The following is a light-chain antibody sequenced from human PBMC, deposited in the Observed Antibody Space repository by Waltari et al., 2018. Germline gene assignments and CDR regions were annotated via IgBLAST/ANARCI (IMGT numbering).Light chain of an antibody. Sequence: DIQMTQSPSSLSASVGDKVTITCRASQSISTWLAWFQLKPGKAPKLLIYKASNLESGVPSRFSGSGSGTEFTLTISSLLPEDFATYYCQHFKTYPITFGQGTRLEIK. CDR2: KAS. J-gene: IGKJ5*01. CDR1: QSISTW. V-gene: IGKV1-5*03. CDR3: QHFKTYPIT.